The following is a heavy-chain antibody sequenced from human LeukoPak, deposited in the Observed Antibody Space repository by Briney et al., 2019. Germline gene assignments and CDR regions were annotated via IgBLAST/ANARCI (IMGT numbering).Heavy chain of an antibody. Sequence: ASVKVSCKASGYTFINYDINWVRQASGQGLEWMGWRNPNSGNTGSAQRFQGRVTMTRNTSISTAYMELSSLRSEDTAVYYCATELRWKDHWGQGTLVTVSS. CDR2: RNPNSGNT. V-gene: IGHV1-8*01. J-gene: IGHJ4*02. D-gene: IGHD4-23*01. CDR3: ATELRWKDH. CDR1: GYTFINYD.